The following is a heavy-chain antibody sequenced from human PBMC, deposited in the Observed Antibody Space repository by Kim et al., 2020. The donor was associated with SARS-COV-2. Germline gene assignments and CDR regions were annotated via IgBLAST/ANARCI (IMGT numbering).Heavy chain of an antibody. V-gene: IGHV3-13*01. CDR2: IGTAGDT. CDR1: GFTFSSYD. J-gene: IGHJ4*02. Sequence: GGSLRLSCAASGFTFSSYDMHWVRQATGKGLEWVSAIGTAGDTYYPGSVKGRFTISRENAKNSLYLQMNSLRAGDTAVYYCARAGSMVRGVRSLFDYWGQGTLVTVSS. D-gene: IGHD3-10*01. CDR3: ARAGSMVRGVRSLFDY.